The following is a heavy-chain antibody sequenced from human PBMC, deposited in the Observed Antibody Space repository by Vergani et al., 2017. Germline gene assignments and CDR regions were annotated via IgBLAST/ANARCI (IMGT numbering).Heavy chain of an antibody. CDR3: ARQSYYYDSSGYYSDY. V-gene: IGHV1-69*02. D-gene: IGHD3-22*01. Sequence: QVQLVQSGAEVKKPGSSVKVSCKASGGTFSSYTISWVRQAPGQGLEWMGRIIPILGIANYAQKFQGRVTITADKSTSTAYMELSSLRSEDTAVYYRARQSYYYDSSGYYSDYWGQGTLVTVSS. CDR2: IIPILGIA. CDR1: GGTFSSYT. J-gene: IGHJ4*02.